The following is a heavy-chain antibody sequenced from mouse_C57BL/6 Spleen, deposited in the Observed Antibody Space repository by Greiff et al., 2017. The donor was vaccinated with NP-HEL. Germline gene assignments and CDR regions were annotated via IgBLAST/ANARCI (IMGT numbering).Heavy chain of an antibody. D-gene: IGHD6-5*01. CDR3: ASAYGHYAMDY. J-gene: IGHJ4*01. V-gene: IGHV1-80*01. Sequence: VQLQQSGAELVKPGASVKISCKASGYAFSSYWMNWVKQRPGKGLEWIGQIYPGDGDTNYNGKFKGKATLTADKSSSTAYMQRSSLTSEDSAVYFCASAYGHYAMDYWGQGTSVTVSS. CDR1: GYAFSSYW. CDR2: IYPGDGDT.